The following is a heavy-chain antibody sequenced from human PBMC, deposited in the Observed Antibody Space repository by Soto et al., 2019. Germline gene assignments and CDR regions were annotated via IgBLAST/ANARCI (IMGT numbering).Heavy chain of an antibody. CDR1: GGSISSYY. Sequence: SETLSLTCTVSGGSISSYYWSWIRQPAGKGLAWIGEINHSGSTNYNPSLKSRVTISVDTSKNQFSLKLSSVTAADTAVYYCARGSKLAAAGKGGNYYYYGMDVWGQGTTVTVSS. CDR3: ARGSKLAAAGKGGNYYYYGMDV. V-gene: IGHV4-34*01. CDR2: INHSGST. D-gene: IGHD6-13*01. J-gene: IGHJ6*02.